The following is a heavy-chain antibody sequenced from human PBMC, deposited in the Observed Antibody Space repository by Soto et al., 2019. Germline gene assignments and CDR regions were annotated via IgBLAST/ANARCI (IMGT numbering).Heavy chain of an antibody. CDR3: ARGGYYDNTWGKLSHYGLDV. CDR1: GYTFIRYG. Sequence: QVQLVQSAGEVKKPGASVKVSCKASGYTFIRYGITWVRQAPGQGLEWMGWISPYNDYTIYAQKIQGRVTMTTGTSTRTVYLDLRSLKSDDTAVYYCARGGYYDNTWGKLSHYGLDVWGQGTSVTFSS. CDR2: ISPYNDYT. V-gene: IGHV1-18*01. J-gene: IGHJ6*02. D-gene: IGHD3-16*01.